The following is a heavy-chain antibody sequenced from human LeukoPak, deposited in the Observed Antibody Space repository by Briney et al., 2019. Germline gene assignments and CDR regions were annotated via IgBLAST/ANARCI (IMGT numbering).Heavy chain of an antibody. V-gene: IGHV3-64D*06. Sequence: PGGSLRLSCSASGFTFSNYAMHWVRQAPGKGLKYVSAISSNGGSTYYADSVKGRFTISRDNSKNTLFLQMSSLRAEDTAVYYCARVSGMDAFDIWGQGTMVTVSS. CDR2: ISSNGGST. J-gene: IGHJ3*02. CDR1: GFTFSNYA. CDR3: ARVSGMDAFDI. D-gene: IGHD1-14*01.